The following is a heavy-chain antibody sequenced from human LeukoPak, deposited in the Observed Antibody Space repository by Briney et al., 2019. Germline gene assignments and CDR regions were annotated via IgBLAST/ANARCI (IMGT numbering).Heavy chain of an antibody. CDR3: ARGGGTMRGDDAFDI. CDR1: GYTFTSYY. Sequence: ASVKVSCKASGYTFTSYYMHWVRQAPGQGLEWMGIINPSGGSTSYAQKLQGRVTMTRDMSTSTVYMELSSLRSEDTAVYYCARGGGTMRGDDAFDIWGQGTMVTVSS. V-gene: IGHV1-46*01. D-gene: IGHD3-22*01. CDR2: INPSGGST. J-gene: IGHJ3*02.